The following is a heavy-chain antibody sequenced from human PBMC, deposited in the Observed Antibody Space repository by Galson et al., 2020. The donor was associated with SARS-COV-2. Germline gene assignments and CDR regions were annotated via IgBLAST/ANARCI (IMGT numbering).Heavy chain of an antibody. D-gene: IGHD5-12*01. CDR1: GGSISSHY. V-gene: IGHV4-59*11. CDR2: IYYSGST. CDR3: ARDGYNFNANRGTYYYYMDV. J-gene: IGHJ6*03. Sequence: SETLSLTCTVSGGSISSHYWSWIRQPPGKGLEWIGYIYYSGSTNYNPSLKSRVTISVDTSKNQFSLKLSSVTAADTAVYYCARDGYNFNANRGTYYYYMDVWGKGTMVTVSS.